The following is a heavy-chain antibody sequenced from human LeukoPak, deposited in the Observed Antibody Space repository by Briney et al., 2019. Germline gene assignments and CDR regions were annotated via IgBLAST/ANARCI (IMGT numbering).Heavy chain of an antibody. CDR2: ISYDGSNK. CDR1: GFTFSTYA. D-gene: IGHD3-10*01. V-gene: IGHV3-30-3*01. CDR3: ARTTTPHYYGSGSYALGY. Sequence: GRSLRLSCAASGFTFSTYAMHWVRQGPGKGLEWVAVISYDGSNKYYADSVKGRITISRDNSKNTLYLQMSSLSAEDTAVYYCARTTTPHYYGSGSYALGYWGQGTLVTVPS. J-gene: IGHJ4*02.